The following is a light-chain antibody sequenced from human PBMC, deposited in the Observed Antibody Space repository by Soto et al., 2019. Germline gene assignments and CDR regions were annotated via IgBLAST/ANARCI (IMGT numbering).Light chain of an antibody. Sequence: DIHMTQSPSTLSASVGYRFTITCRASQSISVWLAWYQQKAGKAPNLLIYKASRLESGVPSRSRSSGSETEFTLTISGLQPGDSETYYCQQYNSYSPTFGQGTKVDIK. V-gene: IGKV1-5*03. CDR3: QQYNSYSPT. CDR1: QSISVW. CDR2: KAS. J-gene: IGKJ1*01.